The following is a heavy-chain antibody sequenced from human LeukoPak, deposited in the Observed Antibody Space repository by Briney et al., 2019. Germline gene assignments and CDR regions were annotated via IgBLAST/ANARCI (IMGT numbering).Heavy chain of an antibody. CDR2: IIPIFGTA. Sequence: GASVKVSCKASGGTFSSYALSWVRQAPGQGLEWMGGIIPIFGTANYAQKFQGRVTITADESTSTAYMELSSLRSEDTAVYYCAAVVPAVMGYFDYWGQGTLVTVPS. CDR1: GGTFSSYA. D-gene: IGHD2-2*01. V-gene: IGHV1-69*01. CDR3: AAVVPAVMGYFDY. J-gene: IGHJ4*02.